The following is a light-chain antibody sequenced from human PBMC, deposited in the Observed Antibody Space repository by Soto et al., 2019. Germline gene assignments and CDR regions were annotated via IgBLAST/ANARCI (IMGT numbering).Light chain of an antibody. CDR2: WAS. V-gene: IGKV4-1*01. Sequence: DIVMTQCPDSLAVSLGERATINCKSSQSVFYSSNNKNYLAWYPQKPGQPPKXXSYWASTRESGVPDRFSGSGSGTDFTLTISSLKAEDVEVYYCQQYYSTPLTFGGGTKVDIK. CDR1: QSVFYSSNNKNY. CDR3: QQYYSTPLT. J-gene: IGKJ4*01.